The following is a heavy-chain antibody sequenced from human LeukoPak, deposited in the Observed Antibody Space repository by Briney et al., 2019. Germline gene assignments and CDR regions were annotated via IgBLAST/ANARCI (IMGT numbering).Heavy chain of an antibody. CDR3: ARDPTLEWLFFPPPYNWFDP. CDR1: GYSISSGYY. J-gene: IGHJ5*02. V-gene: IGHV4-38-2*02. D-gene: IGHD3-3*01. CDR2: IYHSGST. Sequence: SETLSLTCAVSGYSISSGYYWGWIRQPPGKGLEWIGSIYHSGSTYYNPSLKSRVTISVDTSKNQFSLKLSSVTAADTAVYYCARDPTLEWLFFPPPYNWFDPWGQGTLVTVSS.